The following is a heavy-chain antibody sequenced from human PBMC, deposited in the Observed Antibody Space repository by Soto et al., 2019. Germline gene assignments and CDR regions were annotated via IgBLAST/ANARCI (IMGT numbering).Heavy chain of an antibody. D-gene: IGHD2-15*01. CDR1: GCSLSTSGVG. Sequence: SVPTLVNPTQTLTLTCTCSGCSLSTSGVGVGWIRQPPGKALEGLALSYWNDDKRYSPSLKSRLTITKDTSKNQVVLTMPNMDPVDTATYCCAHITGYCSGGSCRLDPWGPGTLATASS. CDR3: AHITGYCSGGSCRLDP. CDR2: SYWNDDK. J-gene: IGHJ5*02. V-gene: IGHV2-5*01.